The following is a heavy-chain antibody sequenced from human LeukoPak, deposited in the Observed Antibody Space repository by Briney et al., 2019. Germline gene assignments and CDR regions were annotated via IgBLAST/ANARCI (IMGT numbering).Heavy chain of an antibody. CDR1: GYSISSGYY. CDR2: INHSGST. V-gene: IGHV4-38-2*02. J-gene: IGHJ3*02. D-gene: IGHD3-10*01. CDR3: ARSLGSGSGSYAFDI. Sequence: PSETLSLTCTVSGYSISSGYYWGWIRQPPGKGLEWIGEINHSGSTNYNPSLKSRVTISVDTSKNQFSLKLSSVTAADTAMYYCARSLGSGSGSYAFDIWGQGTMVTVSS.